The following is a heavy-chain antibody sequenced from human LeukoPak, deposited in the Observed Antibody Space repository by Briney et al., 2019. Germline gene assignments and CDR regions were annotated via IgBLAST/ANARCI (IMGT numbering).Heavy chain of an antibody. D-gene: IGHD6-13*01. V-gene: IGHV1-69*13. CDR3: ARGAAAGYYYYYYMDV. Sequence: SVKVSCKASGGTFSSYAISWVRQAPGQGLEWMGGIIPIFGTANYAQKFRGRVTITADESTSTAYMELSSLRSEDTAVYYCARGAAAGYYYYYYMDVWGKGTTVTVSS. CDR2: IIPIFGTA. J-gene: IGHJ6*03. CDR1: GGTFSSYA.